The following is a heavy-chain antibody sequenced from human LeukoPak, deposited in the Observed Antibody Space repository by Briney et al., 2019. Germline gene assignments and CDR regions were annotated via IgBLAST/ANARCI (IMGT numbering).Heavy chain of an antibody. V-gene: IGHV3-15*01. CDR2: IKSKTDGGTT. CDR1: GFTFSSYS. CDR3: STDEPHLYYYYGMDV. J-gene: IGHJ6*02. Sequence: GGSLRLSCAASGFTFSSYSMNWVRQAPGKGLEWVGRIKSKTDGGTTDYAAPVKGRFTISRDDSKNTLYLQMNSLKTEDTAVYYCSTDEPHLYYYYGMDVWGQGTTVTVSS.